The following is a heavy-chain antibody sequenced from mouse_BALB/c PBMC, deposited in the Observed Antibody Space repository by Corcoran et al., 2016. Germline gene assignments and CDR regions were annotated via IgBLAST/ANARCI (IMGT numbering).Heavy chain of an antibody. D-gene: IGHD1-1*01. J-gene: IGHJ3*01. CDR3: ARDDGSSYGFAY. Sequence: QIQLVQSGPELKKPGETVKISCKASGYTFTNYGMNWVKQAPGKGLKWMGWINTYTGEPTYADDFKGRFAFSLQTSASTAYLQINNLKNEDTATYFWARDDGSSYGFAYWGQGTLVTVSA. V-gene: IGHV9-3-1*01. CDR1: GYTFTNYG. CDR2: INTYTGEP.